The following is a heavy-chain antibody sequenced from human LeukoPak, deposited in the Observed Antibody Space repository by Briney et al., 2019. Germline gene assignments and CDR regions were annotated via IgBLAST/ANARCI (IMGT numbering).Heavy chain of an antibody. Sequence: PGGSLRLSCAASGFTFSSYAMHWVRQAPGKGLEWVAVISYDGSNKYYADSVKGRFTISRDNSKNTLYLQMSSLRAEDTAVYYCARDGRQWLAQGCFDYWGQGTLVTVSS. CDR3: ARDGRQWLAQGCFDY. J-gene: IGHJ4*02. D-gene: IGHD6-19*01. CDR2: ISYDGSNK. CDR1: GFTFSSYA. V-gene: IGHV3-30*04.